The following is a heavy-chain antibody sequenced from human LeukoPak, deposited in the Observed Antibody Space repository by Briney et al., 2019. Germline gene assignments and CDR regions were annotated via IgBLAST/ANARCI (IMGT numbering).Heavy chain of an antibody. V-gene: IGHV3-11*01. CDR2: ISSSGSTI. J-gene: IGHJ4*02. CDR1: GFTFSDYY. D-gene: IGHD6-19*01. Sequence: GVSLRLSCAASGFTFSDYYMSWIRQARGKGLEWVSYISSSGSTIYYADSVKGRFTISRDNAKNSLYLQMNSLRAEDTAVYYCARDLETVAGYFDYWGQGTLVTVSS. CDR3: ARDLETVAGYFDY.